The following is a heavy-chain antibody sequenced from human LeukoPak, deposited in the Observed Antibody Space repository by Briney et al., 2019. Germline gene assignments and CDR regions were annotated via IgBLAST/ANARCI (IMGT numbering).Heavy chain of an antibody. CDR1: GFTFSDHY. J-gene: IGHJ6*03. CDR3: ARVVEVPAARGNYYYMDV. V-gene: IGHV3-72*01. Sequence: HAGGSLRLSCAASGFTFSDHYMDWVRQAPGKGLEWVGRSRNKANSYTTEYAASVKGRFTISRDDSKNSLYLQMNSLKTEDTAVYYCARVVEVPAARGNYYYMDVWGKGTTVTVSS. CDR2: SRNKANSYTT. D-gene: IGHD2-2*01.